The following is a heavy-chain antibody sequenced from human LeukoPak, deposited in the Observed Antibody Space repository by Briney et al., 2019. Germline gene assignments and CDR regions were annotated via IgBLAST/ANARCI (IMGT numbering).Heavy chain of an antibody. J-gene: IGHJ4*02. CDR2: IYYSGST. Sequence: SQTLSLTCTVSGGSISSGDYYWSWIRQPPGKGLEWIGYIYYSGSTYYNPSLKSRVTISVDTSKNQFSLKLSSVTAADTAVYYCARAPGQLGTNYFDYWGQGTLVTVSS. V-gene: IGHV4-30-4*08. D-gene: IGHD7-27*01. CDR1: GGSISSGDYY. CDR3: ARAPGQLGTNYFDY.